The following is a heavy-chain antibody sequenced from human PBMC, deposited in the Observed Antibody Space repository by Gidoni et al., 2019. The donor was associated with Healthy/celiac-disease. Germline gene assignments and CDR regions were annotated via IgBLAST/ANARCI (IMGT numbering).Heavy chain of an antibody. D-gene: IGHD5-12*01. CDR1: GFTFCSSS. V-gene: IGHV3-21*01. J-gene: IGHJ4*02. Sequence: EVQLVESGGGLVKPGGSLRLSCAASGFTFCSSSSNWVRQAPGKGLGWVSSISSSSSYIYYADSVKGRFTISRDNAKNSLYLQMNSLRAEDTAVYYCARDLSVATTLYYFDYWGQGTLVTVSS. CDR3: ARDLSVATTLYYFDY. CDR2: ISSSSSYI.